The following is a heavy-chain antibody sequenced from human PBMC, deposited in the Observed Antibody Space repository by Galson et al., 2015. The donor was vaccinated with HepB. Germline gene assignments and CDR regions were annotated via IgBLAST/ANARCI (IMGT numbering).Heavy chain of an antibody. CDR2: ISSSSSYI. CDR3: ARGKLVLSRVRYFDL. J-gene: IGHJ2*01. Sequence: SLRLSCAASGFTFSSYSMNWVRQAPGKGLEWVSSISSSSSYIYYADSVKGRFTISRDNAKNSLYLQMNSLRAADTAVYYCARGKLVLSRVRYFDLWGRGTLVTVSS. V-gene: IGHV3-21*01. D-gene: IGHD2-8*02. CDR1: GFTFSSYS.